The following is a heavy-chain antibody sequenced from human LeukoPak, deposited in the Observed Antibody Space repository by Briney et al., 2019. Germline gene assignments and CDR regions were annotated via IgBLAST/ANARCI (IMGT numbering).Heavy chain of an antibody. Sequence: SETLSLTCTVSGGSISSYYWSWIRQPAGKGLEWIGRIYTSGSTNYNPSLKSRFTMSVDTSKNQFSLKLSSVTAADTAVYYCARETLRYFDWLWGHDAFDIWGQGTMVTVSS. CDR2: IYTSGST. J-gene: IGHJ3*02. V-gene: IGHV4-4*07. CDR3: ARETLRYFDWLWGHDAFDI. D-gene: IGHD3-9*01. CDR1: GGSISSYY.